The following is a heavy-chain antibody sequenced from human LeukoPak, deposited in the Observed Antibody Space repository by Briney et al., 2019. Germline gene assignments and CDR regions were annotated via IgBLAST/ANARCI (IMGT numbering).Heavy chain of an antibody. D-gene: IGHD4-11*01. CDR3: ATSNLYYFDY. Sequence: GGSLRLSCAASGFTFSDYAMSWVRQAPGKGLEWVSSISSSGTSTYYTDSVKGRFTISRDNSKNTLYLQMNSLRAEDTAVYYCATSNLYYFDYWGQGTLVTVSS. V-gene: IGHV3-23*01. CDR2: ISSSGTST. J-gene: IGHJ4*02. CDR1: GFTFSDYA.